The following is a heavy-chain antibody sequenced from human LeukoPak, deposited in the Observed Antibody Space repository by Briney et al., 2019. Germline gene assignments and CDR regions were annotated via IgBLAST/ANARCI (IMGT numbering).Heavy chain of an antibody. CDR3: ARVRDSGYYFGYFDY. CDR2: IYHSGST. Sequence: SETLSLTCAVSGGSISSGGYSWSWIRQPPGKGLEWIGYIYHSGSTYYNPSLKSRVTISVDRSKNQFSLKLSSVTAADTAVYHCARVRDSGYYFGYFDYWGQGTLVTVSS. CDR1: GGSISSGGYS. V-gene: IGHV4-30-2*01. J-gene: IGHJ4*02. D-gene: IGHD3-22*01.